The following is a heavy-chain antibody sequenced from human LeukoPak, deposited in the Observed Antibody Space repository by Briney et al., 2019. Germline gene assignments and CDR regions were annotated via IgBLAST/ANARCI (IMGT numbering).Heavy chain of an antibody. V-gene: IGHV4-39*01. Sequence: ETLSLTCTVSGDSISSTNYYWAWIRQPPGKGLEWIGSVYYSGSTYYNPSLKSRVTISVDTSKNQFSLNLSSVTAADTAVFHCARLYNKGWCFDYWRQGTLVTVSS. CDR1: GDSISSTNYY. CDR3: ARLYNKGWCFDY. J-gene: IGHJ4*02. CDR2: VYYSGST. D-gene: IGHD6-19*01.